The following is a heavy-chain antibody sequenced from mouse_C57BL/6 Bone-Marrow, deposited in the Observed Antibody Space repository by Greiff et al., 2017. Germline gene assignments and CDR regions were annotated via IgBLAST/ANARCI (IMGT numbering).Heavy chain of an antibody. CDR1: GYTFTSYG. Sequence: QVQLQQSGAELARPGASVKLSCKASGYTFTSYGISWVRQNPGQGLEWIGEIYPGSGNTYYKEKFKGKATLTADKSSSTAYMELRSLTSGDSAVYFCASRRMDYWGQGTSVTVSS. CDR3: ASRRMDY. V-gene: IGHV1-81*01. J-gene: IGHJ4*01. CDR2: IYPGSGNT.